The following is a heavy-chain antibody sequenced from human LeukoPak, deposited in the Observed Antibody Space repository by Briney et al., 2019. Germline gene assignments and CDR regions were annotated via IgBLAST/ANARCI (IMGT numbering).Heavy chain of an antibody. CDR1: GFTFSSYG. CDR2: ISHDGSYK. V-gene: IGHV3-30*19. D-gene: IGHD3-16*02. CDR3: SRGWGELSSIFDY. J-gene: IGHJ4*02. Sequence: GRSLRLSCAASGFTFSSYGMQWVRQAPGKGLEWVAAISHDGSYKYYADSVKGRFTISRDNSKNTLYLQMDSLRPEDTAVYYCSRGWGELSSIFDYWGQGTLATVSS.